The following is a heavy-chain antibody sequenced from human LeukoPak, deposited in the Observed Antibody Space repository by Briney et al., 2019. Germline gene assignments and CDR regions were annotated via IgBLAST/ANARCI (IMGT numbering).Heavy chain of an antibody. J-gene: IGHJ4*02. CDR2: ISSSSSYI. CDR1: GFTFSSYS. CDR3: ARTLIAVAGYFDY. V-gene: IGHV3-21*01. Sequence: PGGSLRLSCAASGFTFSSYSMNWVRQAPGKWLEWVSSISSSSSYIYYADSVKGRFTISRDNAKNSLYLQMNSLRAEDTAVYYCARTLIAVAGYFDYWGQGTLVTVSS. D-gene: IGHD6-19*01.